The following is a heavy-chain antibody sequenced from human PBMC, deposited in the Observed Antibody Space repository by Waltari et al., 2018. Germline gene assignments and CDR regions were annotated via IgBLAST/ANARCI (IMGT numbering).Heavy chain of an antibody. CDR2: IYHSGST. J-gene: IGHJ4*02. Sequence: QVQLQESGPGLVKPSETLSLTCAVSGYSISSGYYWGWIRQPPGKGLEWIGSIYHSGSTYYNPSLKSRVTISVDTSKNQFSLKLSSVTAADTAVYYCARGPYYDFWSGYYGEYYFDYWGQGTLVTVSS. V-gene: IGHV4-38-2*01. CDR3: ARGPYYDFWSGYYGEYYFDY. D-gene: IGHD3-3*01. CDR1: GYSISSGYY.